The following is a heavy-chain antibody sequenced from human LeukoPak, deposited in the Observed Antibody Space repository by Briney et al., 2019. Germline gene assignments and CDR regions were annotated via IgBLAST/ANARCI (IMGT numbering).Heavy chain of an antibody. CDR2: INSDGSTT. V-gene: IGHV3-74*01. CDR3: VGGSYYFDY. CDR1: GFIFDDYG. D-gene: IGHD1-26*01. Sequence: RPGGSLRLSCAASGFIFDDYGMSWVRQAPGKGLVWVSRINSDGSTTSYADSVKGRITISRDNAKNTLYLQMNSLRAEDTAVYYCVGGSYYFDYWGQGTLVTVSS. J-gene: IGHJ4*02.